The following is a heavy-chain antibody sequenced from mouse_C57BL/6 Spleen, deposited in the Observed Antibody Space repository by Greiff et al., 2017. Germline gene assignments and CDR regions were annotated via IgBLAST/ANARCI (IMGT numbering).Heavy chain of an antibody. CDR1: GYTFTNYC. Sequence: QVQLKESGAELVRPGTSVKMSCKASGYTFTNYCIGWAKQRPGHGLEWIGDIYPGGGYTNYNEKFKGKATLTADESSSTAYMQFSSLTSEDSAVYYCARSRGCDQAIDDWGKGTSVTGSS. J-gene: IGHJ4*01. CDR2: IYPGGGYT. D-gene: IGHD3-1*01. CDR3: ARSRGCDQAIDD. V-gene: IGHV1-63*01.